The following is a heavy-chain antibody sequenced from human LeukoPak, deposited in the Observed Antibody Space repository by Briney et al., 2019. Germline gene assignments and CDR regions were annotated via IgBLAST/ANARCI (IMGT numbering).Heavy chain of an antibody. D-gene: IGHD3-22*01. CDR2: INWNGGST. Sequence: GGSLRLSCAASGFTFDDYGMSWVRQAPGKGLEWVSGINWNGGSTGYADSVKGRFTISRDNAKNSLYLQMNSLRAEDTALYYCARFGRGYYDSSGYYGLDYWGQGTLVTVSS. CDR3: ARFGRGYYDSSGYYGLDY. V-gene: IGHV3-20*04. J-gene: IGHJ4*02. CDR1: GFTFDDYG.